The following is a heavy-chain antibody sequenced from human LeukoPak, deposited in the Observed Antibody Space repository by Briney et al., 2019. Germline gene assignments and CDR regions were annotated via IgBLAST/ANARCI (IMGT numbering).Heavy chain of an antibody. CDR1: GFTFSSYS. J-gene: IGHJ5*02. CDR2: ISSSSSTI. V-gene: IGHV3-48*04. D-gene: IGHD1-7*01. Sequence: GGSLRLSCAASGFTFSSYSMNWARQAPGKGLEWVSYISSSSSTIYYADSVKGRFTISRDNARNSLYLQMNSLRAEDTAVYYCARDSEGVTGTTSWFDPWGQGTLVTVSS. CDR3: ARDSEGVTGTTSWFDP.